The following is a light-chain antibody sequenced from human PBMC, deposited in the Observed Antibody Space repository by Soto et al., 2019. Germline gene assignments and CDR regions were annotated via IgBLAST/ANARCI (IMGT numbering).Light chain of an antibody. J-gene: IGKJ4*01. CDR1: QSLSSN. CDR2: GES. Sequence: LVTQSPATLSLSPGERATLSCRASQSLSSNLAWYQQQTGKAPRTLIYGESNRATVIPERVSGSGSGTELNLTISSLQAEDVAVDYCQQYYSTTLTCGGGTKVDIK. V-gene: IGKV3-15*01. CDR3: QQYYSTTLT.